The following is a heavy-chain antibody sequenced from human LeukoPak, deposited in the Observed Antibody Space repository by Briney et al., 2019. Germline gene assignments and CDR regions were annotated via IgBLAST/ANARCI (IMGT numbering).Heavy chain of an antibody. CDR1: GYTFTSYD. CDR3: ARVGGVWFGELSEYYFDY. V-gene: IGHV1-8*01. D-gene: IGHD3-10*01. J-gene: IGHJ4*02. CDR2: MNPNSGNT. Sequence: ASVKVSCKASGYTFTSYDINWVRQATGQGLEWMGWMNPNSGNTGYAQKFQGRVTMTRNTSISTAYMELSSLRSEDTAVYYCARVGGVWFGELSEYYFDYWGQGTLVTVSS.